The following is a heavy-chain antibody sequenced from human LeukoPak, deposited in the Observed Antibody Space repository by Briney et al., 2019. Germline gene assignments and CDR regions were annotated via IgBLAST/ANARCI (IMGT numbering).Heavy chain of an antibody. CDR2: INHSGST. Sequence: SSETLSLTCAVYGGSFSGYYWSWIRQPPGKGLEWIGEINHSGSTNYNPSLKSRVTISVDTSKNQFSLKLSSVTAADTAVYYCARRRQTYHGSGSYVVYYYYYMDVWGKGTTVTVSS. CDR1: GGSFSGYY. D-gene: IGHD3-10*01. V-gene: IGHV4-34*01. J-gene: IGHJ6*03. CDR3: ARRRQTYHGSGSYVVYYYYYMDV.